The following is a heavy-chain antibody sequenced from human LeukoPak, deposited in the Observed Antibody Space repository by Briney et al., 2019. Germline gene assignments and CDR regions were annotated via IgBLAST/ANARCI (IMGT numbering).Heavy chain of an antibody. CDR3: ARGKRGFRN. D-gene: IGHD5-12*01. Sequence: GGSLRLSCVASGLTFSDHYMSWIRQAPGKGLERLSYIDRTGTGFYYTDSVKGRFVISRDNDKSTLFLQMNNLTAKDTAKYYCARGKRGFRNWGQGTLVTVSS. CDR2: IDRTGTGF. V-gene: IGHV3-11*01. CDR1: GLTFSDHY. J-gene: IGHJ4*02.